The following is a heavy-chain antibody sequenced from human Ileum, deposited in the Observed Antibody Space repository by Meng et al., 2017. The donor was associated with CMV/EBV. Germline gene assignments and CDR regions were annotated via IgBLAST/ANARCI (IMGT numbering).Heavy chain of an antibody. Sequence: GESLKISCAASGFTFSNAWMSWVRQAPGKGLEWVGRIRSETNGGTADYATPVKGRFTISRDDSKNTLYLQMNNLKAEDTAVYYCTTDLRWGQHPPADYWGQGTLVTVSS. D-gene: IGHD2-21*01. V-gene: IGHV3-15*01. J-gene: IGHJ4*02. CDR3: TTDLRWGQHPPADY. CDR1: GFTFSNAW. CDR2: IRSETNGGTA.